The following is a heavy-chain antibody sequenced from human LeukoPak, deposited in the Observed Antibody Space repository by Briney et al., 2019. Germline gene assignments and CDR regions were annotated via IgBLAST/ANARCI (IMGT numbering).Heavy chain of an antibody. J-gene: IGHJ6*04. CDR3: AKSTRAVMAMMDV. Sequence: GGSLRLSCAASGFTFSSYSMNWVRQAPGKGLEWVSSISSRSTYIYHADSVKGRLTISRDNAKNSLFLQMNSLRAEDTAVYFCAKSTRAVMAMMDVWGKGTTVTVSS. CDR1: GFTFSSYS. V-gene: IGHV3-21*01. CDR2: ISSRSTYI. D-gene: IGHD3-16*01.